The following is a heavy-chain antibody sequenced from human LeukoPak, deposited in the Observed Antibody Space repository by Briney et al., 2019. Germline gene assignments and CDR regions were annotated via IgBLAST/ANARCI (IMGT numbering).Heavy chain of an antibody. CDR1: GGSISSYY. D-gene: IGHD6-6*01. V-gene: IGHV4-59*01. CDR3: ARSQSARGLLGFDY. Sequence: SETLSLTCTVSGGSISSYYWSWIRQPPGKGLEWIGYIYYSGSTNYNPSLKSRVTISVDTSKNQFSLKLSSVTAADTAVYYCARSQSARGLLGFDYWGXXTLXTVSS. J-gene: IGHJ4*01. CDR2: IYYSGST.